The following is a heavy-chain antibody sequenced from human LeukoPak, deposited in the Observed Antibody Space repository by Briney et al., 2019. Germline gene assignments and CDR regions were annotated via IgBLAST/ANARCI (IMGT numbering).Heavy chain of an antibody. CDR2: ISGSGRTI. CDR1: GFTFSSSA. V-gene: IGHV3-48*04. D-gene: IGHD6-25*01. J-gene: IGHJ3*01. Sequence: GGSLRLSCAASGFTFSSSAMSWVRQAPGKGLEWISYISGSGRTIHYADSVKGRLTISRDNAKNSLYLQMNSLRAEDTAVYYCARDWVGSFDAFDVWGQGTMVTVSS. CDR3: ARDWVGSFDAFDV.